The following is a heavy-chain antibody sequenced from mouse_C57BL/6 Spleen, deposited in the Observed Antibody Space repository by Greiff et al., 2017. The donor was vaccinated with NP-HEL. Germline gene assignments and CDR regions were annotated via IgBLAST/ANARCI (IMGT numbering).Heavy chain of an antibody. J-gene: IGHJ2*01. V-gene: IGHV1-82*01. CDR2: IYPGDGDT. CDR3: ARGDSFDY. Sequence: VQLHQSGPELVKPGASVKISCKASGYAFSSSWMNWVKQRPGKGLEWIGRIYPGDGDTNYNGKFKGKATLTADKSSSTAYMQLSSLTSEDSAVYFCARGDSFDYWGQGTTLTVSS. D-gene: IGHD3-3*01. CDR1: GYAFSSSW.